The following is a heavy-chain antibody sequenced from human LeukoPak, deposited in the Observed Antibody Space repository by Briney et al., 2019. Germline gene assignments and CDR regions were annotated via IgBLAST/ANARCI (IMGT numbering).Heavy chain of an antibody. D-gene: IGHD4/OR15-4a*01. CDR1: GFTFGDYA. CDR3: AKGLARFGYGALLDY. CDR2: ISYDGSNK. V-gene: IGHV3-30*04. Sequence: PGGSLRLSCTASGFTFGDYAMSWVRQAPGKGLEWVAVISYDGSNKYYADSVKGRFTISRDNSKNTQYLQMNSLRSEDTAVYYCAKGLARFGYGALLDYWGQGTLVTVSS. J-gene: IGHJ4*02.